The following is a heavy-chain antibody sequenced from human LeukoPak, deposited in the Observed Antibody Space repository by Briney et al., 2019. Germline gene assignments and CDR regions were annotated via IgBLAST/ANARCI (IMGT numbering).Heavy chain of an antibody. Sequence: AGGSLRLSCAASGFTFSSYGMHWVRQAPGKGLEWVAVISYDGSNKYYADSVKGRFTISRDNSKNTLYLQMNSLRAEDTAVYYCASEGTVRGQGTLVTVSS. CDR2: ISYDGSNK. CDR1: GFTFSSYG. CDR3: ASEGTV. J-gene: IGHJ4*02. V-gene: IGHV3-30*03. D-gene: IGHD4-11*01.